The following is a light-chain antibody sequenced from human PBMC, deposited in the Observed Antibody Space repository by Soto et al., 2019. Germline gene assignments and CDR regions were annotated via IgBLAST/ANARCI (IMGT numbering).Light chain of an antibody. Sequence: EIVLTQSPATLSLSSGERATLSCRASQSVSSYLAWYQQKPGQAPRLLIYDASNRATGIPARFSGSGSGTDFTLTISSLEPEDFAVYYCQQRSNWPPYTFGQGTKLDIK. CDR2: DAS. CDR1: QSVSSY. CDR3: QQRSNWPPYT. V-gene: IGKV3-11*01. J-gene: IGKJ2*01.